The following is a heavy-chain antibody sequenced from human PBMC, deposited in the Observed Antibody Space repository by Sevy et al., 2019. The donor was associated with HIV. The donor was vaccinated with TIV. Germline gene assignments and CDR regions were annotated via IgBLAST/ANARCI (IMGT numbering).Heavy chain of an antibody. V-gene: IGHV3-23*01. CDR1: GFTFSTYA. J-gene: IGHJ6*02. D-gene: IGHD2-15*01. CDR3: AKGDRTFYVLDV. Sequence: GGSLRLSCAASGFTFSTYAMSWVRQAPGKGLEWVSAISGSGGSTYYADSVKGRFTISGDKSKNKLYLQMNSLRVADTAVYYCAKGDRTFYVLDVWGQGTTVTVSS. CDR2: ISGSGGST.